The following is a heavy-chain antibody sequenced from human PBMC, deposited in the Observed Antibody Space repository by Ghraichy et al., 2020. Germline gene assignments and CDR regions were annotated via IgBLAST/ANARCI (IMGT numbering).Heavy chain of an antibody. D-gene: IGHD5-18*01. Sequence: SQTLSLTCAVYGGSFSGYYWSWIRQPPGKGLEWIGEINHSGSTNYNPSLKSRVTISVDTSKNQFSLKLSSVTAADTAVYYCARERYSYAPYFDYWGQGTLVTVSS. V-gene: IGHV4-34*01. CDR2: INHSGST. CDR3: ARERYSYAPYFDY. CDR1: GGSFSGYY. J-gene: IGHJ4*02.